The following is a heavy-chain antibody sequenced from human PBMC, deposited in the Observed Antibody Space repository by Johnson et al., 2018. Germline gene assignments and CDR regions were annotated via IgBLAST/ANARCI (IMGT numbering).Heavy chain of an antibody. D-gene: IGHD1-7*01. CDR3: AREGADKWKYDDYYYYMDV. CDR1: GFTFSSYD. CDR2: IGSAGDT. V-gene: IGHV3-13*01. Sequence: EVQLLESGGGLVQPGGSLRLSCAASGFTFSSYDMPWVRQATGKGLEWVSAIGSAGDTYYPGSVKGRFPLSKDNSKNPLYLQRNSLRAEDTAVFYCAREGADKWKYDDYYYYMDVWGKGTTVTVSS. J-gene: IGHJ6*03.